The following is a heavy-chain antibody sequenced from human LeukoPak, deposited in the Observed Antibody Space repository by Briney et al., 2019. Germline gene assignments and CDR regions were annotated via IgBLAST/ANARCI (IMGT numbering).Heavy chain of an antibody. Sequence: ASVKVSCKASGGTFSNYAISWVRQAPGQGLEWMGRIIPIFGTAKYAQKFQGRVTITTDESTSTAYMELSSLRSEDTAVYCCARVNIVSSSGWIDYWGQGTLVTVSS. J-gene: IGHJ4*02. V-gene: IGHV1-69*05. CDR3: ARVNIVSSSGWIDY. D-gene: IGHD6-19*01. CDR1: GGTFSNYA. CDR2: IIPIFGTA.